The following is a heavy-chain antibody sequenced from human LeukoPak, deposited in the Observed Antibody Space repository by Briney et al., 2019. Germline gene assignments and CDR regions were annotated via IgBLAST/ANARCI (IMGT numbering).Heavy chain of an antibody. Sequence: QSGGSLRLSCAAPGFTFSSYGMHWVRQAPGKGLEWVAVISYDGSNKYYADSVKGRFTISRDNSKNTLYLQMNSLRAEDTAVYYCAKTSRGYSYGLKYFDYWGQGTLVTVSS. D-gene: IGHD5-18*01. V-gene: IGHV3-30*18. CDR3: AKTSRGYSYGLKYFDY. CDR2: ISYDGSNK. J-gene: IGHJ4*02. CDR1: GFTFSSYG.